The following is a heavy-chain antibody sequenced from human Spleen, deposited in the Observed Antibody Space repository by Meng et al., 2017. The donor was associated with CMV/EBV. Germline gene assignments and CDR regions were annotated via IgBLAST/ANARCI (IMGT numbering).Heavy chain of an antibody. J-gene: IGHJ5*02. CDR1: GFTFSPYT. D-gene: IGHD6-19*01. CDR3: ARPGVHSSGWYGA. CDR2: ISGSGSDT. Sequence: GGSLRLSCEASGFTFSPYTMTWVRQAPGKGLEWVSGISGSGSDTYYADSVKGRFSISRDNSKSTLYLQMNSLRAEDTAVYYCARPGVHSSGWYGAWGQGTLVTVSS. V-gene: IGHV3-23*01.